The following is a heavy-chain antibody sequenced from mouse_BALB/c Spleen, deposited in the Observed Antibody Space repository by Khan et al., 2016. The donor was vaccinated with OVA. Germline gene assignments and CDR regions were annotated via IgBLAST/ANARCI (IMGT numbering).Heavy chain of an antibody. CDR1: GYTFTDYY. CDR2: ISPGSGDT. J-gene: IGHJ3*01. Sequence: QVQLKESGAELARPGASVKLSCKASGYTFTDYYINWVKQRTGQGLEWIGEISPGSGDTYYNERFKGKATLNADKSSRTAYMQLSSLTSEASAVYFCARMNYCGYTFAYWGQGTLVTVAA. CDR3: ARMNYCGYTFAY. D-gene: IGHD1-2*01. V-gene: IGHV1-77*01.